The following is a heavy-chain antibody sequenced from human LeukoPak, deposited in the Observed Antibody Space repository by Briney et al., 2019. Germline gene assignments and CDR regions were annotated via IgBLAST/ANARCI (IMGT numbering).Heavy chain of an antibody. CDR1: GFTFSSYS. D-gene: IGHD1-1*01. Sequence: GGSLRLSCAASGFTFSSYSMNWVRQAPGKGLEWVSSISISSSYIYYADSVKGRFTLPRDDAKNSLYLQMNSLRAEDTAVYYCARLQGYNKCLDYWGLGTLVTVSS. V-gene: IGHV3-21*01. J-gene: IGHJ4*02. CDR3: ARLQGYNKCLDY. CDR2: ISISSSYI.